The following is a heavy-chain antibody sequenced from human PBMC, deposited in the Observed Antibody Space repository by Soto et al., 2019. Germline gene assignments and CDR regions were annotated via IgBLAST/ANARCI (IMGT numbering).Heavy chain of an antibody. V-gene: IGHV3-30-3*01. CDR1: GFTFNTYA. J-gene: IGHJ5*02. Sequence: QVQLVESGGGVVQPGRSLRLSCAASGFTFNTYAMHWVRQAPGKGLEWVAVISYDGSNKYYADSVKGRFTISRDNSKNTLYLEMNSVIAEDTAVYYCARRYKDGRRDCSSTSCLFDPWGQGTLVTVST. CDR3: ARRYKDGRRDCSSTSCLFDP. D-gene: IGHD2-2*01. CDR2: ISYDGSNK.